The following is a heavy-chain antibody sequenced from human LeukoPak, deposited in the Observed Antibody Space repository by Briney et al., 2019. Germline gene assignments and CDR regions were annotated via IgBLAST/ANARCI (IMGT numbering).Heavy chain of an antibody. CDR2: ISYDGSNK. Sequence: PGGSLRLSCAASGFTFCSYAMHWVRQAPGKGLEWVAVISYDGSNKYYADSVKGRFTISRDNSKNTLYLQMNSLRAEDTAVYYCARDLGLPPSYYFDYWGQGTLVTVSS. D-gene: IGHD7-27*01. CDR3: ARDLGLPPSYYFDY. CDR1: GFTFCSYA. J-gene: IGHJ4*02. V-gene: IGHV3-30-3*01.